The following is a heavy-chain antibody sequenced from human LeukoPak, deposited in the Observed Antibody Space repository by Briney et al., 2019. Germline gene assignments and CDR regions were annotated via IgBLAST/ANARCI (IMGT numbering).Heavy chain of an antibody. V-gene: IGHV4-59*01. CDR2: IYYSGST. CDR1: GGSISSYY. CDR3: ARGAGTGGSSHFDY. D-gene: IGHD6-19*01. J-gene: IGHJ4*02. Sequence: SETLSLTCTVSGGSISSYYWSWIRQPPGKGLEWIGYIYYSGSTNYNPSLKSRVTISVDTSKNQFSLKLSSVTAADTAVYYCARGAGTGGSSHFDYWGQGTLVTVSS.